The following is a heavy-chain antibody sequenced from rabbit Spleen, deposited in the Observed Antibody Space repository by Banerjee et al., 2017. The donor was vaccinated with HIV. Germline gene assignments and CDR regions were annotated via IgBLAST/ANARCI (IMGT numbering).Heavy chain of an antibody. J-gene: IGHJ4*01. V-gene: IGHV1S47*01. Sequence: QEQLVESGGGLVQPGGSLKLSCKASGFDLNNYGVSWVRQAPGKGLEWIAYIDPVFGSTYYANWVNGRFTISSHNAQNTLYLQLNSLTAADTATYFCVRDRANIGGDYGPYYFDLWGPGTLVTV. CDR1: GFDLNNYG. CDR2: IDPVFGST. CDR3: VRDRANIGGDYGPYYFDL. D-gene: IGHD2-1*01.